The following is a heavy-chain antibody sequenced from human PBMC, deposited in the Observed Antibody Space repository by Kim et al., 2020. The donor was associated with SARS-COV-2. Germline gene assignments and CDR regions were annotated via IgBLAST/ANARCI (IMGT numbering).Heavy chain of an antibody. CDR2: IWYDGSNK. CDR3: ARGAFGAYYDFWSGLDHGYYGMDV. Sequence: GGSLRLSCAASGFTFSSYGMHWVRQAPGKGLEWVAVIWYDGSNKYYADSVKGRFTISRDNSKNTLYLQMNSLRAEDTAVYYCARGAFGAYYDFWSGLDHGYYGMDVWGQGTTVTVSS. J-gene: IGHJ6*02. CDR1: GFTFSSYG. D-gene: IGHD3-3*01. V-gene: IGHV3-33*01.